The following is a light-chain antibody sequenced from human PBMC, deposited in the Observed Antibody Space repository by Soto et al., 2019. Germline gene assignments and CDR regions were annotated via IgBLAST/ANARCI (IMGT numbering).Light chain of an antibody. J-gene: IGKJ3*01. CDR2: DAS. V-gene: IGKV1-33*01. CDR3: QHCDYLPI. CDR1: HDITSF. Sequence: DIQMTQSPSSLSASVGDRVTITCQASHDITSFLNWYQHKPGRAPKLLIYDASILEAGVPTRFSGSGSGTHFTFTINSLQPEDVATYYCQHCDYLPIVGPGTTVDFK.